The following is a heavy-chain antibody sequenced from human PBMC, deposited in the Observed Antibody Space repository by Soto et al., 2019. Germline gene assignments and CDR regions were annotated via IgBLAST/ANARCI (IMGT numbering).Heavy chain of an antibody. J-gene: IGHJ4*02. V-gene: IGHV4-39*01. CDR3: ALDQYGDEDY. CDR2: VYYTGST. D-gene: IGHD4-17*01. Sequence: PSETLCLTCTVSGGSISSSSYYWVWIRQPPGKGLEWIGSVYYTGSTYYNPSLKSRITISVDTSTSTAYMELRILRSDDTAVYYCALDQYGDEDYWGQGTLVTVSS. CDR1: GGSISSSSYY.